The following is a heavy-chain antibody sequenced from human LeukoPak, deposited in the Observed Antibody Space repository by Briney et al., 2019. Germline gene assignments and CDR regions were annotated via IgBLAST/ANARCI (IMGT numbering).Heavy chain of an antibody. Sequence: GGSLRLSCAASGFTFRSYGMHWVRQAPGKGLEWVAVIWYDGSNKYYADSVKGRFTVSRDNSKNTLYLQMNSLRAEDTAVYYCATAVASSSGWYADYWGQGTLVTISS. CDR1: GFTFRSYG. CDR2: IWYDGSNK. J-gene: IGHJ4*02. V-gene: IGHV3-33*01. D-gene: IGHD6-19*01. CDR3: ATAVASSSGWYADY.